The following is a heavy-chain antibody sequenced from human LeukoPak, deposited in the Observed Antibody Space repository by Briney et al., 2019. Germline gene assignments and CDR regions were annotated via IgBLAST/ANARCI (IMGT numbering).Heavy chain of an antibody. Sequence: ASVTVSCKASGYTFTDYYMHWVRQAPGQGLEXMGWINPXSGGTNFAQKFQGRVAMTRDTSISTAYMELGSLRSDDTAVYYCARARWQLVPYFDSWGQGTLVTVSS. D-gene: IGHD6-6*01. CDR2: INPXSGGT. V-gene: IGHV1-2*02. CDR3: ARARWQLVPYFDS. CDR1: GYTFTDYY. J-gene: IGHJ4*02.